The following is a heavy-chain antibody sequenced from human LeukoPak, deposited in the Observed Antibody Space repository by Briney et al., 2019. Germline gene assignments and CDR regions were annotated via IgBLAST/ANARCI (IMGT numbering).Heavy chain of an antibody. CDR1: GYTFTSYG. V-gene: IGHV1-8*03. CDR2: MNPNSGNT. D-gene: IGHD3-9*01. Sequence: GASVKVSCKASGYTFTSYGISWVRQAPGQGLEWMGWMNPNSGNTGYAQKFQGRVTITRNTSISTAYMELSSLRSEDTAVYYCARTITYDILTGYYLDAFDIWGQGTMVTVSS. CDR3: ARTITYDILTGYYLDAFDI. J-gene: IGHJ3*02.